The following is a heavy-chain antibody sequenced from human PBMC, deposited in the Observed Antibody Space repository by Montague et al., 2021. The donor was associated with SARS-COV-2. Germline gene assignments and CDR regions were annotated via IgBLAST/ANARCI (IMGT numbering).Heavy chain of an antibody. J-gene: IGHJ4*02. CDR1: GGSIISSSYY. CDR2: ICYSGSS. V-gene: IGHV4-39*01. Sequence: SETLSLTCTVSGGSIISSSYYWGWIRQPPGRGLEWIGCICYSGSSYYNPSLKSRVTISVDTSKNQFSLKLSSVTAADTAVYYCARQSVNYYDSIGYPFDYWGQGTLVTVSS. CDR3: ARQSVNYYDSIGYPFDY. D-gene: IGHD3-22*01.